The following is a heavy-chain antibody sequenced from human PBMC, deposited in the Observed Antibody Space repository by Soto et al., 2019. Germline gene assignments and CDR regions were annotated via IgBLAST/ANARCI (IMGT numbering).Heavy chain of an antibody. J-gene: IGHJ4*02. Sequence: SQTLSLTYAISGYSVSSNTAAWNWIRSSPSRGLEWLGRTYYRSNWRRDYAVSVKSRITVNPDTSKNHFSLQLNSVTPDDTAVYYCARGVAGSGFDLWGQGTLVTVSS. D-gene: IGHD6-19*01. CDR2: TYYRSNWRR. V-gene: IGHV6-1*01. CDR1: GYSVSSNTAA. CDR3: ARGVAGSGFDL.